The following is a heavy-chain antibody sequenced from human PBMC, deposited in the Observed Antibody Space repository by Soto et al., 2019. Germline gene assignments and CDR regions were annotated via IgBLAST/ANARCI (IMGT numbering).Heavy chain of an antibody. J-gene: IGHJ4*02. V-gene: IGHV1-69*13. CDR3: ATDSSYGDYGAVDY. CDR2: IIPIFGTA. D-gene: IGHD4-17*01. Sequence: AASVKVYCKASGGTFSSYAISWVRQAPGQGLEWMGGIIPIFGTANYAQKFQGRVTITADESTSTAYMELSSLRSEDTAVYYCATDSSYGDYGAVDYWGQGTLVTVSS. CDR1: GGTFSSYA.